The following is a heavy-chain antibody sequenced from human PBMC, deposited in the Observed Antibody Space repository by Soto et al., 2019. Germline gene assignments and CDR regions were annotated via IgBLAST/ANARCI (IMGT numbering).Heavy chain of an antibody. CDR3: ARGVRFLEWYKNYYYYGMDV. Sequence: GESLKISCKGSGYSFTSYWISWVRQMPGKGLEWMGRIDPSDSYTNYSPSFQGHVTISADKSISTAYLQWSSLKASDTAMYYCARGVRFLEWYKNYYYYGMDVWGQGTTVTVSS. CDR2: IDPSDSYT. V-gene: IGHV5-10-1*01. D-gene: IGHD3-3*01. J-gene: IGHJ6*02. CDR1: GYSFTSYW.